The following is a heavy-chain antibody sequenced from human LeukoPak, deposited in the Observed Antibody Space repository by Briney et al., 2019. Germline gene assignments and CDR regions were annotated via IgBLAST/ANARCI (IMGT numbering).Heavy chain of an antibody. CDR2: ISSSGGTI. Sequence: GGSLRLSCAASGFTFSSYEMNWVRQAPGKGLEWISYISSSGGTIYYADSVKGRFTISRDNAKNSLYLQMSSLRAEDTAVYYCARDVAPIDYWGQGTLVTVSS. CDR1: GFTFSSYE. J-gene: IGHJ4*02. V-gene: IGHV3-48*03. CDR3: ARDVAPIDY.